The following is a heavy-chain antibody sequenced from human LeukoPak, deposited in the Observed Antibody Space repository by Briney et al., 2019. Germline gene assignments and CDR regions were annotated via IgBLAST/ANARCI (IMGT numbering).Heavy chain of an antibody. CDR2: VDHTGNT. D-gene: IGHD3-3*01. Sequence: SETLSLTCTVSGDSISNSIWWSWLRQPPGKGLEWIGEVDHTGNTNYRPSLDSRVTLSIDTSKNQFSLTLTSVTAADTAVYYCARGRASDFWSGYYANWGQGTLVTVSS. V-gene: IGHV4/OR15-8*02. CDR3: ARGRASDFWSGYYAN. J-gene: IGHJ4*02. CDR1: GDSISNSIW.